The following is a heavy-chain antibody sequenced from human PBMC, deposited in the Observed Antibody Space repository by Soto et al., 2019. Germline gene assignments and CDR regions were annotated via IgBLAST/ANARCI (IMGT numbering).Heavy chain of an antibody. V-gene: IGHV1-8*01. D-gene: IGHD3-3*01. CDR3: ARGVNDFGVVTLDY. CDR1: GYTFTSYD. CDR2: MSPNSGYT. Sequence: QVPLVQSGAEVKKPGASVKVSCKASGYTFTSYDINWVRQATGQGLEWMGWMSPNSGYTGCAQKFQGRVTMTRNTSISTAYMELSSLRSGDTAVYYCARGVNDFGVVTLDYWGQGALVTVSS. J-gene: IGHJ4*02.